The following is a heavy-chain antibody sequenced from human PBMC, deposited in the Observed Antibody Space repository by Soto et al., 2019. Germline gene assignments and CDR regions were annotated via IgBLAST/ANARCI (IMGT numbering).Heavy chain of an antibody. D-gene: IGHD6-19*01. J-gene: IGHJ4*02. CDR2: IVPVFRTP. CDR3: ARDARRGQWLVPPGFDF. CDR1: GGPFSNYA. Sequence: QVHLVQSGAEVKKPGSSVKVSCKASGGPFSNYAISWVRQAPGQGLEWLGGIVPVFRTPNYAYKFQGRLTVTADESTSTAYMELSSLTSEDTAMYFCARDARRGQWLVPPGFDFWGQGTLVIVSS. V-gene: IGHV1-69*01.